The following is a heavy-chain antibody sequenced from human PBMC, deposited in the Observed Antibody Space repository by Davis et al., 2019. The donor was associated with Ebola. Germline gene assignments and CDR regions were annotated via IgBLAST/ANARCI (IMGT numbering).Heavy chain of an antibody. CDR1: GFTFSSYW. D-gene: IGHD2-2*01. V-gene: IGHV3-7*01. Sequence: GGSLRLSCAASGFTFSSYWMSWVRQAPGKGLEWVANIKQDGSEKYYVDSVKGRFTISRDNAKNTLYLQMNSLRAEDTAVYYCARDLHCSSTNCFFYYYYGMDVWGQGTTVTVSS. J-gene: IGHJ6*02. CDR2: IKQDGSEK. CDR3: ARDLHCSSTNCFFYYYYGMDV.